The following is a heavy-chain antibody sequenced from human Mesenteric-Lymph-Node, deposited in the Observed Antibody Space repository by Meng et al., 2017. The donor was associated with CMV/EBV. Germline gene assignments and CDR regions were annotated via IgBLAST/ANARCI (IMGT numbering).Heavy chain of an antibody. CDR2: INHSGST. D-gene: IGHD3-3*01. Sequence: FSGYYWSWIRQPPGKGLEWIGEINHSGSTNYNPSLKSRVTISVDTSKNQFSLKLSSVTAADTAVYYCARGAYYDFWSGYYYYYGMDVWGQGTTVTVSS. J-gene: IGHJ6*02. CDR1: FSGYY. V-gene: IGHV4-34*01. CDR3: ARGAYYDFWSGYYYYYGMDV.